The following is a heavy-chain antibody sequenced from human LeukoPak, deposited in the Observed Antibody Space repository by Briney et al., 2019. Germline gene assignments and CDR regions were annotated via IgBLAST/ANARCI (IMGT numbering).Heavy chain of an antibody. CDR3: ARASNYDFWSGYPSYYYYGMDV. D-gene: IGHD3-3*01. Sequence: SETLSLTCTVSGGSISSYYWSWIRQPPGKGLEWIGYIYYSGSTNYNPSLKSRVTISVDTSKNQFSLKLSSVTAADTAVYYCARASNYDFWSGYPSYYYYGMDVWGQGTTVTVSS. V-gene: IGHV4-59*01. CDR1: GGSISSYY. CDR2: IYYSGST. J-gene: IGHJ6*02.